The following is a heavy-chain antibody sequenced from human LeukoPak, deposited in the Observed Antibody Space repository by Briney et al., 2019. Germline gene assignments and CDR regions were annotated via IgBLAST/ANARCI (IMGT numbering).Heavy chain of an antibody. CDR2: INHSGST. D-gene: IGHD2-15*01. CDR1: GGSFSGYY. V-gene: IGHV4-34*01. Sequence: SETLSLTCAVYGGSFSGYYWSWIRQPPGKGLEWIGEINHSGSTNYNPSLKSRVTISVDTSKHQFSLKLSSVTAADTAVYYCARGYCSGGSCYPHYYYYYMDVWGKGTTVAVSS. J-gene: IGHJ6*03. CDR3: ARGYCSGGSCYPHYYYYYMDV.